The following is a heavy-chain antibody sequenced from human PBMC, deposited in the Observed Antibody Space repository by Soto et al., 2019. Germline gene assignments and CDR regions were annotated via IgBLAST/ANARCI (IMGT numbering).Heavy chain of an antibody. CDR2: ISPSGTT. V-gene: IGHV4-34*01. D-gene: IGHD6-6*01. Sequence: PSETLSLTSSLYSGSLSGYYWSWIRQPPGKGLEWIGEISPSGTTNYSPSLKSRVSISVDTSKNQFSLNLTSLTAADTAVYYCARAPKVSGSAQTRPGFWGQGSLVTVSS. CDR1: SGSLSGYY. J-gene: IGHJ4*02. CDR3: ARAPKVSGSAQTRPGF.